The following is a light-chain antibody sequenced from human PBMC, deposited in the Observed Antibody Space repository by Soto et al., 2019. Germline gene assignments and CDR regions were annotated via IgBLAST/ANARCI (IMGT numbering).Light chain of an antibody. CDR2: DAS. J-gene: IGKJ4*01. CDR3: QQRSDWALT. Sequence: VVLTQSPATLSLSPGERATLSCRASQTVDNYLAWYQQKPGQAPRLLIYDASNRATGIPPRFSGSGSGTDFTLTISSLEPEDFAVYYWQQRSDWALTFGGGTKVE. CDR1: QTVDNY. V-gene: IGKV3-11*01.